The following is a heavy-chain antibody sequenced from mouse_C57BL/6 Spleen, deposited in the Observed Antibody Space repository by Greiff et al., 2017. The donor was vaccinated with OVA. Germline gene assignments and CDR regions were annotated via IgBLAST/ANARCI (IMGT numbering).Heavy chain of an antibody. CDR1: GYTFTSYW. Sequence: QVHVKQSGAELVRPGSSVKLSCKASGYTFTSYWMDWVKQRPGQGLEWIGNIYPSDSETHYNQKFKDKATLTVDKSSSTAYMQLSSLTSEDSAVYYCARREGLMDYWGQGTSVTVSS. J-gene: IGHJ4*01. V-gene: IGHV1-61*01. CDR2: IYPSDSET. CDR3: ARREGLMDY.